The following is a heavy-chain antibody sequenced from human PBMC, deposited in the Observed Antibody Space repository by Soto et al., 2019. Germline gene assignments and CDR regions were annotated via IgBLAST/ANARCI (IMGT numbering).Heavy chain of an antibody. Sequence: QVHLVQSGAEVKKPGASVKVSCKGSGYGFTTYGITWVRQAPGQRLEWMGWISAHNGNTNYAQKLQGRLTVTRDTATSTAYMELRSLRSADTAVYYCERGRYGDYWGQGALVTVSS. CDR1: GYGFTTYG. CDR2: ISAHNGNT. V-gene: IGHV1-18*01. D-gene: IGHD1-1*01. J-gene: IGHJ4*02. CDR3: ERGRYGDY.